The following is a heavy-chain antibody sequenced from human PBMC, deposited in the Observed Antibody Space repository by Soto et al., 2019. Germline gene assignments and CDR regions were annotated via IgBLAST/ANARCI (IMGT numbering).Heavy chain of an antibody. CDR3: AHRRGVAWFDP. V-gene: IGHV2-5*02. CDR2: IYWDDDK. D-gene: IGHD1-26*01. J-gene: IGHJ5*02. Sequence: QVTLKESGPTLVKPTQTLTLTCTFSGFSLSTSGVGVGWIRQPQGKALEWLALIYWDDDKRYSPSLKSRLTITKDTSKNQVVLTMINMDPVDTATYYCAHRRGVAWFDPWGQGTLVTVSS. CDR1: GFSLSTSGVG.